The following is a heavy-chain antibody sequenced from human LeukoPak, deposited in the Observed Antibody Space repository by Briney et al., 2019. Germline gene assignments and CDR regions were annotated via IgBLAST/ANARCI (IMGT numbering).Heavy chain of an antibody. V-gene: IGHV4-34*01. CDR1: GGSFSGYY. Sequence: PSETLSLTCAMYGGSFSGYYWSWIRQPPGKGLEWIGEINHGASTNYNPSLKSRVTISVDTSKNQFSLKLSSVTAADTAVYYCARGSITIFGVGDYYYYGMDVWGQGTTVTVSS. D-gene: IGHD3-3*01. CDR3: ARGSITIFGVGDYYYYGMDV. J-gene: IGHJ6*02. CDR2: INHGAST.